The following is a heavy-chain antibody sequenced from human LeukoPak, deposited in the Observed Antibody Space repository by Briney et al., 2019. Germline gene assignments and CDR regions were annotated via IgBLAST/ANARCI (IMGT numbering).Heavy chain of an antibody. Sequence: PGGSLRLSCAASGFTFSSYWMHWVRQAPGKGLVWVSRINSDGSSTSYADSVKGRFTISRDNAKNTLYLQTNSLRAEDTAVYYCARTGTTVSFDAFDIWGQGTMVTVSS. D-gene: IGHD1-1*01. CDR1: GFTFSSYW. CDR2: INSDGSST. V-gene: IGHV3-74*01. J-gene: IGHJ3*02. CDR3: ARTGTTVSFDAFDI.